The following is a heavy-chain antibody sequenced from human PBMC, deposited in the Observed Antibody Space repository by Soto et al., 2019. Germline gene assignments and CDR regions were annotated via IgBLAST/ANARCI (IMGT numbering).Heavy chain of an antibody. V-gene: IGHV1-18*01. CDR3: AREYCDSTRCFLPDY. CDR1: GYTFTSYG. D-gene: IGHD2-2*01. CDR2: INPYNGNT. J-gene: IGHJ4*02. Sequence: QVQLVQSGAEVKKPGASVKVSCKASGYTFTSYGLSWVRQAPGQGLEWMGWINPYNGNTKDTQKLQGRDTMTTDTSTGTAYMELRSLSSDDTAVYYCAREYCDSTRCFLPDYWGQGALVTVSS.